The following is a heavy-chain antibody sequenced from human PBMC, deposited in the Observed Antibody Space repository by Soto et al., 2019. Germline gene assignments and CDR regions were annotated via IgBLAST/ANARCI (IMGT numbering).Heavy chain of an antibody. J-gene: IGHJ6*02. Sequence: PSETLSLTCTVSGGSISSCGYYWSWIRQHPGKGLEWIGYIYYSGSTYYNPSPKSRVTISVDTSKNQFSLKLSSVTAADTAVYYCARDSWYAGSYGDYYYGMDVWGQGTTVTVSS. V-gene: IGHV4-31*03. CDR3: ARDSWYAGSYGDYYYGMDV. CDR1: GGSISSCGYY. D-gene: IGHD3-10*01. CDR2: IYYSGST.